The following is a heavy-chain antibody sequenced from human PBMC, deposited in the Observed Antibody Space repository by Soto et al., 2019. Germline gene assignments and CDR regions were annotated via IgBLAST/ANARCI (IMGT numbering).Heavy chain of an antibody. Sequence: EVQLVESGGGLVQPGRSLRLSCAASGFTFGDYAMQWVRQAPGKGLEWVSAISWNSGSIDYADSVKGRFTISRDNANNSLYLQMNSLRAEDTALYYCAKAHTTSGWYVTTDYWGQGTRVTVSS. V-gene: IGHV3-9*01. CDR1: GFTFGDYA. J-gene: IGHJ4*02. CDR3: AKAHTTSGWYVTTDY. D-gene: IGHD6-19*01. CDR2: ISWNSGSI.